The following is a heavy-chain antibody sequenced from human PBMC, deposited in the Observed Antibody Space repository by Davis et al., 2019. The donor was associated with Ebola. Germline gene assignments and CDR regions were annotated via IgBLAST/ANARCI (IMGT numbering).Heavy chain of an antibody. Sequence: PGGSLRLSCAASGFTFSSFGMHWVRQAPGKGLEWVAVLSYDGSNKYYADSVKGRFTISRDNSKNTLYLQMNSLRAEDTAVYYCAKDPSNSSSWAGLYYYYGMDVWGQGTTVTVSS. V-gene: IGHV3-30*18. CDR3: AKDPSNSSSWAGLYYYYGMDV. D-gene: IGHD6-13*01. CDR2: LSYDGSNK. J-gene: IGHJ6*02. CDR1: GFTFSSFG.